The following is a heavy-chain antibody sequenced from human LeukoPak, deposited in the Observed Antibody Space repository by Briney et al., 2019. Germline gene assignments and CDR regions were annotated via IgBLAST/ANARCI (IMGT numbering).Heavy chain of an antibody. Sequence: SETLSLTCAVSGYSISSGYYWGWIRQPPGKGVEWTESIYHSGSSYYNPSLKSRVTISVDTSKNQFSLKLSSVTAADRAVYYCARHRGTRLGAFDIWGQGTMVTVSS. V-gene: IGHV4-38-2*01. J-gene: IGHJ3*02. D-gene: IGHD1-7*01. CDR2: IYHSGSS. CDR3: ARHRGTRLGAFDI. CDR1: GYSISSGYY.